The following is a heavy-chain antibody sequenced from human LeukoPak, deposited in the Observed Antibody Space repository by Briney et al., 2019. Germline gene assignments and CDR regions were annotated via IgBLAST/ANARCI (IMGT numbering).Heavy chain of an antibody. CDR3: ARVARYCSSTSCFYNDY. D-gene: IGHD2-2*01. V-gene: IGHV4-59*12. J-gene: IGHJ4*02. CDR1: GSSMNLYS. Sequence: SETLSLTCSVSGSSMNLYSWNWIRQSPGKGLEWIAYMYYSGTTNYNPSLENRAAISLDLSRHQFSLRLNSVTAADTAVYYCARVARYCSSTSCFYNDYWGQGTLVTVSS. CDR2: MYYSGTT.